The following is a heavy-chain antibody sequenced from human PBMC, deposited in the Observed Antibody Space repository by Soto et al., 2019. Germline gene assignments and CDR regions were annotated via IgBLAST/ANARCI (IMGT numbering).Heavy chain of an antibody. V-gene: IGHV4-34*01. CDR3: AIGPGCGGDCPPYYCYGMDV. Sequence: PSETLSLTCVVYGGSFSGNYWSWIRQPPGKGLEWIGEINHSGSTNYDPSLKSRVTISVDTSKNQYSMKESSVTAADTAVYYCAIGPGCGGDCPPYYCYGMDVWGQGTMVTVSS. CDR1: GGSFSGNY. CDR2: INHSGST. J-gene: IGHJ6*02. D-gene: IGHD2-21*02.